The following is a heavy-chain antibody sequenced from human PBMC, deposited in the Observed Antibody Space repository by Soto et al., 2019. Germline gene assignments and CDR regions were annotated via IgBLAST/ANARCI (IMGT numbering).Heavy chain of an antibody. Sequence: GGSLRLSCAASGFTFSSYSMNWVRQAPGKGLEWVSYISSSSSTMYYADSVKGRFTISRDNAKNSLFLHMNSLRDEDTAVYYCARDSTDADSGSYSGDYWGQGTLVTISS. CDR1: GFTFSSYS. V-gene: IGHV3-48*02. J-gene: IGHJ4*02. CDR2: ISSSSSTM. CDR3: ARDSTDADSGSYSGDY. D-gene: IGHD1-26*01.